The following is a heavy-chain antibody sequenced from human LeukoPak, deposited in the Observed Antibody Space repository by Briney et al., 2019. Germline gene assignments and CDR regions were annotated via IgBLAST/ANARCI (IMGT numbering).Heavy chain of an antibody. CDR1: GYSFVLYG. D-gene: IGHD6-19*01. CDR3: ARDPTLAVAGPKHDAFDI. V-gene: IGHV1-69*13. J-gene: IGHJ3*02. CDR2: IIPIFGTA. Sequence: GASVKVSCKTSGYSFVLYGISWVRQAPGQGLEWMGGIIPIFGTANYAQKFQGRVTITADESTSTAYMELSSLRSEDTAVYYCARDPTLAVAGPKHDAFDIWGQGTMVTVSS.